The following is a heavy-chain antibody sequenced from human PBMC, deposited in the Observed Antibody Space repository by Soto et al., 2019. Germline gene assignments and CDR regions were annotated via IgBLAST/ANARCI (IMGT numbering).Heavy chain of an antibody. J-gene: IGHJ4*02. Sequence: PGGSLSLSCAASGFTFSSYAMHWVRQVPGKWLEWVAVISYDGSNKYYADSVKGRFTNSRDNSTHTLYLRMKSLRAEDKAVYYCARDPLDYWGQGTLVTVSS. CDR3: ARDPLDY. V-gene: IGHV3-30-3*01. CDR2: ISYDGSNK. CDR1: GFTFSSYA.